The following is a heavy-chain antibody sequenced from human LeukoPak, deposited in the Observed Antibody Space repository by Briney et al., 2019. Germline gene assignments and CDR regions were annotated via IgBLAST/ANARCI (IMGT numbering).Heavy chain of an antibody. V-gene: IGHV4-30-4*08. J-gene: IGHJ4*02. CDR1: GGSISSGSYY. CDR2: IYYSGST. D-gene: IGHD2-2*01. Sequence: PSETLSLTCTVSGGSISSGSYYWSWIRQPPGKGLEWIGYIYYSGSTYYNPSLKSRVTISVDTSKNQFSLKLSSVTAADTAVYYCARGKYQPLLYTAALDYWGQGTLVTVSS. CDR3: ARGKYQPLLYTAALDY.